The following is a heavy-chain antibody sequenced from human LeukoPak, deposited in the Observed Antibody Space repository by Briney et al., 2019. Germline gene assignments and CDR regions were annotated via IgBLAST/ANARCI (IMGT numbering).Heavy chain of an antibody. V-gene: IGHV3-30-3*01. CDR2: ISYDGSNK. Sequence: GGSLRLSCAASGFTFSYYTMHWVRQAPGQGLEWVAVISYDGSNKYYADSVKGRFTISRDNSKNTLYLQMNSLRAEDTAVYYCARVLNYYDSSGYYFSYWGQGTLVTVSS. J-gene: IGHJ4*02. D-gene: IGHD3-22*01. CDR1: GFTFSYYT. CDR3: ARVLNYYDSSGYYFSY.